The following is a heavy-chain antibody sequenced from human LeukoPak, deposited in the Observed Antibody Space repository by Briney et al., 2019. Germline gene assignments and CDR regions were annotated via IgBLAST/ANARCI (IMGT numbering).Heavy chain of an antibody. J-gene: IGHJ4*02. CDR3: ARDSLYYDSSGLSY. CDR1: GFTFSSYE. CDR2: ISSSGSTI. D-gene: IGHD3-22*01. Sequence: GGSLRLSCAASGFTFSSYEMNWVRQAPGKGLEWVSYISSSGSTIYYADSVKGRFTISRDNAKNTLYLQMNSLRAEDTPVYYCARDSLYYDSSGLSYWGQGTLVTVSS. V-gene: IGHV3-48*03.